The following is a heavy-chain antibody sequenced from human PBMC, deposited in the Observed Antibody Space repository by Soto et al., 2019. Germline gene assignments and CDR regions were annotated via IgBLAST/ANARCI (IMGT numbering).Heavy chain of an antibody. Sequence: GGSLRLSCAASGFTFSSYAMSWVRQAPGKGLEWVSGISGSGGSTYYADSVKGRFTISRDNSKNTLYLQMNSLRAEDTAVYYCANYYYDSSGWNFDYWGQGTLVTVS. J-gene: IGHJ4*02. CDR2: ISGSGGST. CDR3: ANYYYDSSGWNFDY. D-gene: IGHD3-22*01. V-gene: IGHV3-23*01. CDR1: GFTFSSYA.